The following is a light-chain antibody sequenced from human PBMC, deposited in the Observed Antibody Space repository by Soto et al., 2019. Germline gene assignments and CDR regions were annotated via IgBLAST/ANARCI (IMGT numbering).Light chain of an antibody. CDR2: KTD. Sequence: QSVLTQPPSASGTPGQRVTISCAGSNSNIGTKAVKWFQQVPGAAPKSLIYKTDQRPSGVPERFSGSKSGTSASLAISGLQPEDEADYYCASWDDSLNGVVFGGGTKVTVL. J-gene: IGLJ3*02. V-gene: IGLV1-44*01. CDR1: NSNIGTKA. CDR3: ASWDDSLNGVV.